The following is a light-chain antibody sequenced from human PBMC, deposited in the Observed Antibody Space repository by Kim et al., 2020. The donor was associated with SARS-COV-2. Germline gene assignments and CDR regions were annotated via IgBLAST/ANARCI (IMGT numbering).Light chain of an antibody. J-gene: IGKJ1*01. CDR1: ESVYSDY. Sequence: EIVLTQSPDTLSLSPGENATLSCGASESVYSDYVAWYQQRPGLAPRLLIYDGSTRVIGLPDSFSGSGSGTDFTLTISRLEPADFAVYYCHQYGSSPWTFGQGTKVDIK. CDR2: DGS. CDR3: HQYGSSPWT. V-gene: IGKV3D-20*01.